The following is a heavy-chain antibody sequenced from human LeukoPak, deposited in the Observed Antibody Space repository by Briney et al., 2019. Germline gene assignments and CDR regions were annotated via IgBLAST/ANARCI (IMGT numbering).Heavy chain of an antibody. CDR3: ARDFVQQAYFDY. V-gene: IGHV3-11*04. J-gene: IGHJ4*02. CDR1: GFTFSDYY. CDR2: ISSTVSTL. D-gene: IGHD6-13*01. Sequence: PGGSLXXXCXAXGFTFSDYYXSWLRQAPGKGLEGVSYISSTVSTLSYAPSVKGRFTISRDNSKNSLYLQMNSLRADDTDVYYCARDFVQQAYFDYWGQRTLVTVSS.